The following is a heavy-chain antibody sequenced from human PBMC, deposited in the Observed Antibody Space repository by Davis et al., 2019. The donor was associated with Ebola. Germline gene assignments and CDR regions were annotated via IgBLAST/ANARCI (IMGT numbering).Heavy chain of an antibody. J-gene: IGHJ4*02. CDR3: ARDLILPPVGFDY. CDR1: GFTFSTYS. D-gene: IGHD3-9*01. Sequence: GESLKISCAASGFTFSTYSMSWVRQAPGKGLEWVSSISSDSDYIYYADSAKGRFTISRDNAKNSLYLQMNSLRDEDTAVYYCARDLILPPVGFDYWGQGTLVTVSS. V-gene: IGHV3-21*01. CDR2: ISSDSDYI.